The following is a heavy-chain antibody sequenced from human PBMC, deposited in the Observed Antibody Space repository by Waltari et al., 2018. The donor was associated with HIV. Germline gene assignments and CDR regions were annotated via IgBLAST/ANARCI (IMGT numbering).Heavy chain of an antibody. Sequence: EVQLVESGGGLVEPGGPLRLSCAASGFTFSSYWMHWVRQAPGKGLVWGSGINSDGRSTKYADSVKDRFIISRDNAKNTLYFQMNTLRDEDTAVYYCTRVPEVEMATIWYFDLWGRGTLVTVSS. D-gene: IGHD5-12*01. CDR3: TRVPEVEMATIWYFDL. CDR1: GFTFSSYW. CDR2: INSDGRST. V-gene: IGHV3-74*03. J-gene: IGHJ2*01.